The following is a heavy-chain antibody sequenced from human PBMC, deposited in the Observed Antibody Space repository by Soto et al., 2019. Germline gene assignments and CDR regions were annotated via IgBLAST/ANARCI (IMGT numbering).Heavy chain of an antibody. D-gene: IGHD2-2*01. CDR2: IYPGDSDT. V-gene: IGHV5-51*01. CDR1: GYSFTSYW. J-gene: IGHJ4*02. Sequence: PGESLKISCKGSGYSFTSYWIGWVRQMPGKGLEWMGIIYPGDSDTRYSPSFQGQVTISADKSISTAYLQWSSLKASDTAMYYCARKAVPAAGGKIYYFDYWGQGTLVTVSS. CDR3: ARKAVPAAGGKIYYFDY.